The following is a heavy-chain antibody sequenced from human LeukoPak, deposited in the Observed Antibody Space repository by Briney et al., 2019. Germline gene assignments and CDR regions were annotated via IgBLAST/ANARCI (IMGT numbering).Heavy chain of an antibody. CDR3: AEDTPGGIGLIDY. CDR2: ISGSGGST. D-gene: IGHD3-16*01. Sequence: GGSLRLSCAASGFTFSSYVMSWVRQAPGKGLEWVSSISGSGGSTYYADSVKGRFTISRDNSKNTLYLQMNSLRAEDTAVYYCAEDTPGGIGLIDYWGQGTLVTVSS. J-gene: IGHJ4*02. V-gene: IGHV3-23*01. CDR1: GFTFSSYV.